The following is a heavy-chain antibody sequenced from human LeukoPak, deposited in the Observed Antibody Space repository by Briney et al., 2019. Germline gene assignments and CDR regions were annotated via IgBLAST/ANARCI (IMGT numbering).Heavy chain of an antibody. Sequence: SETLSLTCTVSGYSISSGYYWGWIRQPPGKGLEWIGSIYHSGSTYYNPSLKSRVTISVDTSKNQFSLKLSSVTAADTAVYYCARDADILTAFFDYWGQGTLVTVSS. CDR1: GYSISSGYY. D-gene: IGHD3-9*01. CDR2: IYHSGST. V-gene: IGHV4-38-2*02. CDR3: ARDADILTAFFDY. J-gene: IGHJ4*02.